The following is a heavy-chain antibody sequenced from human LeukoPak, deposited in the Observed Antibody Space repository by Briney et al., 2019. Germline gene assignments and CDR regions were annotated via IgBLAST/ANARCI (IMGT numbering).Heavy chain of an antibody. J-gene: IGHJ3*02. D-gene: IGHD6-6*01. CDR1: GGTFSSYA. V-gene: IGHV1-69*13. CDR3: ARDRVPSGSSSQGDAFDI. Sequence: SVKVSCKASGGTFSSYAISRVRQAPGQGLEWMGGIIPIFGTANYAQKFQGRVTITADESTSTAYMELSSLRSEDTAVYYCARDRVPSGSSSQGDAFDIWGQGTMVTVSS. CDR2: IIPIFGTA.